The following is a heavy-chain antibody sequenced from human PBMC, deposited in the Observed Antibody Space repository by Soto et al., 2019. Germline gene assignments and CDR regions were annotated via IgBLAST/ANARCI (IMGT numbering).Heavy chain of an antibody. CDR1: GFTFSSYW. D-gene: IGHD2-2*02. CDR2: IKQDGSEK. Sequence: GGSLRLSCAASGFTFSSYWMSWVRQAPGKGLEWVANIKQDGSEKYYVDSVKGRFTISRDNAKNSLYLQMNSLRAEDTAVYYCAREGVPAAIRVYWYFDLWGRGTLVTVSS. CDR3: AREGVPAAIRVYWYFDL. V-gene: IGHV3-7*01. J-gene: IGHJ2*01.